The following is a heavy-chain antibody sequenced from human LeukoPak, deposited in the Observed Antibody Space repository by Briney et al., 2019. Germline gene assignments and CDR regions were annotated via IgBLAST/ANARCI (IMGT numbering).Heavy chain of an antibody. CDR2: IYYSGST. CDR1: GGSISSNSYY. V-gene: IGHV4-39*07. CDR3: ARERGVIVTDPYFDY. Sequence: SETLSLTCTVSGGSISSNSYYWGWIRQPPGKGLEWIGTIYYSGSTYYNPSLKSRVTISVDTSKNQFSLKLSSVTAADTAVYYCARERGVIVTDPYFDYWGQGTLVTVSS. D-gene: IGHD3-10*01. J-gene: IGHJ4*02.